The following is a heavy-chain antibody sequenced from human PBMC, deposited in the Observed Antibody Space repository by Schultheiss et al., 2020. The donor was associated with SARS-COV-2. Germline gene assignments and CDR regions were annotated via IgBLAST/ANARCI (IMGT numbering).Heavy chain of an antibody. CDR3: ARGLGGGNWFDP. CDR2: INHSGST. V-gene: IGHV4-34*01. CDR1: GGSFSGYY. D-gene: IGHD3-16*01. Sequence: SETLSLTCAVYGGSFSGYYWSWIRQPPGKGLEWIGEINHSGSTYYNPSLKSRVTISVDTSKNQFSLKLSSVTAADTAVYYCARGLGGGNWFDPWGQGTLVTVSS. J-gene: IGHJ5*02.